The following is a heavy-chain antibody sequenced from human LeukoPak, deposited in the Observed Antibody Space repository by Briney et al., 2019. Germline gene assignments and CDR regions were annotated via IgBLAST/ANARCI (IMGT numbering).Heavy chain of an antibody. CDR3: ARAALYYYDESGPHASDI. CDR1: GFTFSSYA. D-gene: IGHD3-22*01. Sequence: GGSLRLSCAASGFTFSSYAMSWVRQAPGKGLEWVSAISGSGGSTYYADSVKGRFTISRDNSKNTLYLQMGSLRDEDMAVYYCARAALYYYDESGPHASDIWGQGTLVTVSS. CDR2: ISGSGGST. J-gene: IGHJ3*02. V-gene: IGHV3-23*01.